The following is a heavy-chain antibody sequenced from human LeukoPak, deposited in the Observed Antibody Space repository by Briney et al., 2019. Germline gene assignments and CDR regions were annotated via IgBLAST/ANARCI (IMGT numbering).Heavy chain of an antibody. CDR1: GYTFTNYG. D-gene: IGHD1-26*01. CDR2: INTGNGNT. V-gene: IGHV1-3*04. J-gene: IGHJ1*01. CDR3: ARVPLHDASGRYYPH. Sequence: ASVKVACKTSGYTFTNYGMHWVRQAPRQSLEWMGWINTGNGNTKSSQKFQDRVTLTRDTSASTAYMELNSLSSEDTAVYFCARVPLHDASGRYYPHWGQGTLVTISS.